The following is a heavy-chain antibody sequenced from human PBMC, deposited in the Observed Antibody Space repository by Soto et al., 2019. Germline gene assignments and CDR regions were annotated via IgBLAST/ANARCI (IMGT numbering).Heavy chain of an antibody. Sequence: GGSLTLSCAASGFTFSSYAMHWVRQAPGKGLEYVSAISSNGGSTYYANSVKGRFTISRDNSKNTLYLQMGSLRAEDMAVYYCARGRSGYEFDYWGQGT. CDR1: GFTFSSYA. J-gene: IGHJ4*02. V-gene: IGHV3-64*01. CDR3: ARGRSGYEFDY. D-gene: IGHD5-12*01. CDR2: ISSNGGST.